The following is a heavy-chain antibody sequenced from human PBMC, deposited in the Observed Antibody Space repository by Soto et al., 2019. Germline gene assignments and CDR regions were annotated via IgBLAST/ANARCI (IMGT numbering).Heavy chain of an antibody. CDR2: IYYSGST. V-gene: IGHV4-39*01. Sequence: PSETLSLTCTVSGGSISSSSYYWGWIRQPPGKGLEWIGSIYYSGSTYYNPSLKSRVTISVDTSKNQFSLKLSSVTAADTAMYYCATGGYSSSWYRWFDPWGQGTLVTVSS. CDR3: ATGGYSSSWYRWFDP. D-gene: IGHD6-13*01. CDR1: GGSISSSSYY. J-gene: IGHJ5*02.